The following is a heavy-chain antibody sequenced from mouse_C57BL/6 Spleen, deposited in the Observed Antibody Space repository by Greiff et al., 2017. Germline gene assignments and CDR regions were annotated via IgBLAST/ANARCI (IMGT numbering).Heavy chain of an antibody. CDR2: ISSGSSTI. Sequence: DVKLVESGGGLVKPGGSLKLSCAASGFTFSDYGMHWVRQAPEKGLEWVAYISSGSSTIYYADTVKGRFTISRDNAKNTLFLQMTSLRSEDTAMYYCAREKSGYVGGDYFDYWGQGTTLTVSS. D-gene: IGHD3-2*02. J-gene: IGHJ2*01. V-gene: IGHV5-17*01. CDR1: GFTFSDYG. CDR3: AREKSGYVGGDYFDY.